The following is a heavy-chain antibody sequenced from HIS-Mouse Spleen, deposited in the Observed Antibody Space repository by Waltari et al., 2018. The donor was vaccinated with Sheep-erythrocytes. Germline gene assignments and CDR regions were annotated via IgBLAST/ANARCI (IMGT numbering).Heavy chain of an antibody. D-gene: IGHD3-3*01. CDR2: IDPGESDT. J-gene: IGHJ3*02. Sequence: EVQLVQSGAEVKKPGESLKISCKGSGYSFTSYWIGWVRQMHGKGLEWMGIIDPGESDTRYSPSFQGQVTIPADKAISTAYLQWSSLKASDTAMYYCARRTYYDFWSGYYTDAFDIWGQGTMVTVSS. V-gene: IGHV5-51*03. CDR1: GYSFTSYW. CDR3: ARRTYYDFWSGYYTDAFDI.